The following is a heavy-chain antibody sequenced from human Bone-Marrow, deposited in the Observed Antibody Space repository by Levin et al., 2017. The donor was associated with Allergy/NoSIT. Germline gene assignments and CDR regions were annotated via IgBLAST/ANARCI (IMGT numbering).Heavy chain of an antibody. CDR2: IAPYSGRT. D-gene: IGHD3-10*01. CDR1: NYSFTSYG. Sequence: ASVKVSCKASNYSFTSYGIIWVRQAPGQGLEWMGWIAPYSGRTNYSPGMQGRLTLTADTSATTVYMELRSLRNDDTGIYYCARAKTGSYLVDDWGQGTLVTVSS. V-gene: IGHV1-18*01. CDR3: ARAKTGSYLVDD. J-gene: IGHJ4*02.